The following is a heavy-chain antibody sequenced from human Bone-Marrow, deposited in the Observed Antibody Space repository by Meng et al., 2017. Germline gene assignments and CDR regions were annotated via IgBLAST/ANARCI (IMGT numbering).Heavy chain of an antibody. CDR3: ARLGSSFDY. CDR1: GYTFTNYA. Sequence: VRFLPLGAEVNTPGAPVKVSGNASGYTFTNYASPWVRQAPGQRLEWMGWINAGNGNTKYSQKCQGRVTITRDTSASTAYMELSSLRSEDTAVYYCARLGSSFDYWGQGTLVTVSS. J-gene: IGHJ4*02. D-gene: IGHD2-2*01. CDR2: INAGNGNT. V-gene: IGHV1-3*01.